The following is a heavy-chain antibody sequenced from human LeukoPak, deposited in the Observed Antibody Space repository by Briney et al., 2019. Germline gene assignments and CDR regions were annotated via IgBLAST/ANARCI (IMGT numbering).Heavy chain of an antibody. CDR3: ARDSKQLDNNLYFDF. CDR1: GFTFVDYY. Sequence: PGGSLRLPYAASGFTFVDYYLSWIRQAPGKGLEWVSYISSSSAYTNYADSVKDRFTISRDNAKNSLYLQMDSLRAEDTAVYYCARDSKQLDNNLYFDFWGQGTLVTVSS. D-gene: IGHD6-13*01. J-gene: IGHJ4*02. V-gene: IGHV3-11*05. CDR2: ISSSSAYT.